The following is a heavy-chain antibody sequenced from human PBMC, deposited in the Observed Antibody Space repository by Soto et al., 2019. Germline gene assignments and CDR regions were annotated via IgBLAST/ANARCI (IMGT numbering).Heavy chain of an antibody. D-gene: IGHD2-2*01. V-gene: IGHV1-2*04. CDR2: INPNSGGT. J-gene: IGHJ4*02. CDR3: ARVLTSRCSSTSCYVFGY. CDR1: GYTFTGYY. Sequence: QVQLVQSGAEVKKPGASVKVSCKASGYTFTGYYMHWVRQAPGQGLEWMGWINPNSGGTNYAQKFQGWVTMTRDTSISTAYRELSRLRSDDTAVYYCARVLTSRCSSTSCYVFGYWGQGTLVTVSS.